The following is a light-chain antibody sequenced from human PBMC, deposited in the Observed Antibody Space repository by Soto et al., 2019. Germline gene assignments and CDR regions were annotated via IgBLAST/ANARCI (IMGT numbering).Light chain of an antibody. J-gene: IGLJ2*01. CDR2: DVS. V-gene: IGLV2-14*01. CDR1: SSDVGGYNY. Sequence: QSVLTQPASVSGSPGQSITISCTGTSSDVGGYNYVSWYQQHPGKAPKLMIYDVSNRPSGVSNRFSGSKSGNTASLTISGLQAEDEADYYCSSYTLSSTYVVFGGGTKLTVL. CDR3: SSYTLSSTYVV.